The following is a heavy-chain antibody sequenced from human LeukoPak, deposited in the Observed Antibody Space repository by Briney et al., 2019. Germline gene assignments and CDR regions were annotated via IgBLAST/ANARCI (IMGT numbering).Heavy chain of an antibody. Sequence: PGGSLRLSCAASGFTFSDYYMSWIRQAPGKGLEWVSYISSSGSTIYYADSVKGRFTISRDNAKNSLYLQMNSLRAEDTALYYCAKSASRMSGSFYYGPTFQFDYWGQGTLVTVSS. V-gene: IGHV3-11*01. J-gene: IGHJ4*02. D-gene: IGHD3-10*01. CDR3: AKSASRMSGSFYYGPTFQFDY. CDR2: ISSSGSTI. CDR1: GFTFSDYY.